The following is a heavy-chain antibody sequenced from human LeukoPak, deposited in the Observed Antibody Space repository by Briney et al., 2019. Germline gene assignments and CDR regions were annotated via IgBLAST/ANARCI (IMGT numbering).Heavy chain of an antibody. CDR1: GYTFTSYW. J-gene: IGHJ4*02. V-gene: IGHV5-51*01. Sequence: EAPLQISSKGSGYTFTSYWSGWGRQLPGKGLEWVGIIYPGDSDTRYSPSFQGQVTISVDKSISTAYLQWSGLKASDTAIYYCAGRGTGTTLAFDYWGRGTLVTVSS. CDR3: AGRGTGTTLAFDY. CDR2: IYPGDSDT. D-gene: IGHD1-1*01.